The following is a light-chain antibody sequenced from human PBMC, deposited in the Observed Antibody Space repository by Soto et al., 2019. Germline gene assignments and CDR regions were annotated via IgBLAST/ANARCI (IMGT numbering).Light chain of an antibody. CDR2: SNN. V-gene: IGLV1-44*01. J-gene: IGLJ3*02. CDR1: SSNIGSNA. CDR3: ATWDDSLNGWV. Sequence: QSVLTQPPSASGTPGQRVFISCSGSSSNIGSNAVSWYQQLPGTAPKVLIYSNNQRPSGVPDRFSGSKSGTSASLAISGLQSEDDADYYCATWDDSLNGWVFGGGTKLTVL.